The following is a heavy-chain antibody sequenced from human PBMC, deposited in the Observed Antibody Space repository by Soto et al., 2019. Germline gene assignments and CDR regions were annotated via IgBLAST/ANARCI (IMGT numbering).Heavy chain of an antibody. V-gene: IGHV4-4*02. CDR2: THHSGTT. CDR3: AREGSGSSFFDY. D-gene: IGHD3-10*01. Sequence: QVQLQESGPGLVKPSGTLSLTCAVSGGSISSSNWWSWVRQPPGMRLEWIGETHHSGTTNYNPSLKSPVTISVDKSTNQFSLKLRSVTAADPALYYCAREGSGSSFFDYWGQGTLVTVSS. J-gene: IGHJ4*02. CDR1: GGSISSSNW.